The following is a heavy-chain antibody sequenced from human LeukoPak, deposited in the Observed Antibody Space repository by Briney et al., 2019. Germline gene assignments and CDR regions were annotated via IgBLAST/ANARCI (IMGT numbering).Heavy chain of an antibody. J-gene: IGHJ4*02. CDR3: AKVGITIFGLRACFDY. CDR2: ISGSGGST. D-gene: IGHD3-3*01. V-gene: IGHV3-23*01. CDR1: GFTFSSYA. Sequence: QPGGSLRLSFASPGFTFSSYAMSWVRQAPGKGLEWVSAISGSGGSTSYADAVKGRFTISRDNSKNTLYLQMNSLRAEDTAVYYCAKVGITIFGLRACFDYWGQGTLVTVSS.